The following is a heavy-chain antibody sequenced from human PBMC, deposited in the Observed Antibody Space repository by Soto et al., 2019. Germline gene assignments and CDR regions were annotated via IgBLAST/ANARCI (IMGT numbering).Heavy chain of an antibody. J-gene: IGHJ4*02. CDR3: VRGRVMITFGVVIVIDY. CDR2: INPNTGYT. CDR1: GYTFTSYD. V-gene: IGHV1-8*01. Sequence: GASVKVSWKASGYTFTSYDINWVRQATGQGLEWMGWINPNTGYTDYAQKFQGRVTMTGNTSITTAYMELSSLRSEDTAVYYCVRGRVMITFGVVIVIDYWGQGSQVTVSS. D-gene: IGHD3-16*02.